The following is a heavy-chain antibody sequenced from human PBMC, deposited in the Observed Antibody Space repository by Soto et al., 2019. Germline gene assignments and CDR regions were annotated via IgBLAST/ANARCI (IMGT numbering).Heavy chain of an antibody. D-gene: IGHD2-15*01. CDR1: GSSSDPFT. CDR2: LSWDRSTV. Sequence: QPGGSLRLSCVASGSSSDPFTMHWVRELPGKGLEWVAGLSWDRSTVAYADSVQGRFTISRDHAKNSVDLLMDSLRPDDTALYFCAVSLPDIVVLPSSIYFTSWGPGTQVTVSS. V-gene: IGHV3-9*02. CDR3: AVSLPDIVVLPSSIYFTS. J-gene: IGHJ4*02.